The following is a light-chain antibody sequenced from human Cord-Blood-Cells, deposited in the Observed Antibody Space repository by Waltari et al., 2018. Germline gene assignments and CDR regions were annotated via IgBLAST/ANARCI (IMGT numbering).Light chain of an antibody. V-gene: IGKV3-20*01. Sequence: EIVLTQPPGTPSLSPGERATLSCRASQSVSSSYLAWYQQNPGQAARLLIYGASSRATGIPDRFSGSVSGTDVTLTISRLEPEDFAVYYCQQYGSAPRTFSQGTKVEIK. CDR3: QQYGSAPRT. CDR1: QSVSSSY. J-gene: IGKJ1*01. CDR2: GAS.